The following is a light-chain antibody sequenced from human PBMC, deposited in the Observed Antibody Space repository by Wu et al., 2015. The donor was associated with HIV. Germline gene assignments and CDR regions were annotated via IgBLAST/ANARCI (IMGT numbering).Light chain of an antibody. CDR1: QSVSTSY. CDR2: GAS. Sequence: EIVLTQSPGTLSLSPGERATLSCRASQSVSTSYLAWYQQKPGQAPRLLIYGASSRATGIPDRFSGSGSGTDFTLTIRRLEPEDFAVFYCQQYGSSPKTFGQGPRRRSN. V-gene: IGKV3-20*01. CDR3: QQYGSSPKT. J-gene: IGKJ1*01.